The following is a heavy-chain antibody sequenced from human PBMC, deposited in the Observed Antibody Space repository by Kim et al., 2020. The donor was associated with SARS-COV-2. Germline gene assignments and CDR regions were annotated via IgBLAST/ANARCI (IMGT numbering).Heavy chain of an antibody. V-gene: IGHV3-30*07. D-gene: IGHD3-10*01. J-gene: IGHJ6*02. Sequence: RFTISRANSKNTLYLQMNSLRAEDTAVYYCARDLEMVRGVIIPTSYGMDVWGQGTTVTVSS. CDR3: ARDLEMVRGVIIPTSYGMDV.